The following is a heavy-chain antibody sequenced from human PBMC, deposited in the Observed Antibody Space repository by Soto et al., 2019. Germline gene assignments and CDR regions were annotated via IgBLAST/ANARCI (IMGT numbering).Heavy chain of an antibody. CDR3: ARELAWHYDY. CDR2: ISGSGTTI. Sequence: GGSLRLSCAASGFTFSSSEMNRVRQAPGKGLEWVSYISGSGTTIYYAASVKGRFTISRDNAKNSLYLQMNSLRAEDTAVYYCARELAWHYDYWGQGTLVTVSS. V-gene: IGHV3-48*03. CDR1: GFTFSSSE. J-gene: IGHJ4*02. D-gene: IGHD1-7*01.